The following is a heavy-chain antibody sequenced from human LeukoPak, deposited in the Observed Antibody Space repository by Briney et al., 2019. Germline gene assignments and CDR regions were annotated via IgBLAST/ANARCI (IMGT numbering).Heavy chain of an antibody. CDR2: IYYSGST. V-gene: IGHV4-59*01. Sequence: PSETLSLTCTVSGGSISSYYWSWIRQPPGKGLEWIGYIYYSGSTNYNPSLKSRVTISVDTSKNQFSLKLSSVTAADTAVYYCARDAFEGFDYWGQGTLVTVSS. D-gene: IGHD3-16*01. J-gene: IGHJ4*02. CDR1: GGSISSYY. CDR3: ARDAFEGFDY.